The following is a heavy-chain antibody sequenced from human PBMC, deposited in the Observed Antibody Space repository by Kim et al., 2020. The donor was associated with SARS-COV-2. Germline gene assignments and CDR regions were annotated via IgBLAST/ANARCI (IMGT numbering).Heavy chain of an antibody. Sequence: GGSLRLSCAASGFTFSNAWMSWVRQAPGKGLEWVGRIKSKTDGGTTDYAAPVKGRFTISRDDSKNTLYLQMNSLKTEDTAVYYCTTDLREVRGVIWYYYYGMDVWGQGTTVTVSS. CDR1: GFTFSNAW. J-gene: IGHJ6*02. CDR3: TTDLREVRGVIWYYYYGMDV. V-gene: IGHV3-15*01. D-gene: IGHD3-10*01. CDR2: IKSKTDGGTT.